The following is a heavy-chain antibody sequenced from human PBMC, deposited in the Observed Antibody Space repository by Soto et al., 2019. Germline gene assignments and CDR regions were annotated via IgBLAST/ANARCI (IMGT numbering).Heavy chain of an antibody. CDR3: ARDMNHNFDY. Sequence: PGGSLRLSCAASGFTFITYGIHWVRQAPGKGLEWVAVIWYDGSNKYYVDSVKGRFTISRDNSKNTLYLQMNSLRAEDTAVYYCARDMNHNFDYSGQGTLVTVSS. CDR1: GFTFITYG. D-gene: IGHD3-16*01. J-gene: IGHJ4*02. CDR2: IWYDGSNK. V-gene: IGHV3-33*01.